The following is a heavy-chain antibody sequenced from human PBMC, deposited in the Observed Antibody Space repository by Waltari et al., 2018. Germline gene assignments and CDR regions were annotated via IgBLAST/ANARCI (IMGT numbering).Heavy chain of an antibody. CDR1: GYTFTGSY. CDR3: ARVSGSGYMWGGDY. Sequence: QVQLVQSGAEVKKPGASVKVSCKASGYTFTGSYMHWVRQAPGQGLEWMGRINPNRGGTNYAQKFQGRVTMTRYTSISTAYMELSRLRSDDTAVYYWARVSGSGYMWGGDYWGQGTLVTVSS. V-gene: IGHV1-2*06. D-gene: IGHD3-22*01. J-gene: IGHJ4*02. CDR2: INPNRGGT.